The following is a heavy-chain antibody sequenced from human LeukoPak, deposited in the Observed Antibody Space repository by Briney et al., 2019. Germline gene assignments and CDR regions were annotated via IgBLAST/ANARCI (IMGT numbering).Heavy chain of an antibody. CDR3: ARQGDYGDYYFDY. CDR2: IYYSGST. D-gene: IGHD4-17*01. CDR1: GGSISSSSYY. Sequence: PSETLSLTCTVSGGSISSSSYYWGWIRQPPGKGLEWIGSIYYSGSTYYNPSLKSRVTISVDTSKNQFSLKLSSVTAADTAVYYCARQGDYGDYYFDYWGRGTLVTVSS. V-gene: IGHV4-39*01. J-gene: IGHJ4*02.